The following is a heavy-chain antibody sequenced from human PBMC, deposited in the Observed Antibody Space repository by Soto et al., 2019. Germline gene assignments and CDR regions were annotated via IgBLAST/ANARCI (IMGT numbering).Heavy chain of an antibody. J-gene: IGHJ3*02. D-gene: IGHD4-17*01. CDR2: INVYNGNT. V-gene: IGHV1-18*01. Sequence: QVQLVQSGAEVKKSGAPVKVSCKSSGYTFTSYGISWVRQAPGQGLEWMGWINVYNGNTKYAQKLQGRVTMTTDTSTTAAYMELRSLRSDDAVVYYCARNYGGKIGRDDAFYIWGQGIMVTVSS. CDR3: ARNYGGKIGRDDAFYI. CDR1: GYTFTSYG.